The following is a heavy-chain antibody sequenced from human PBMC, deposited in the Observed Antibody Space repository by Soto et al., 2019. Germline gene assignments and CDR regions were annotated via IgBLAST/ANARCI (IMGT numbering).Heavy chain of an antibody. CDR1: GYTFTSYG. CDR3: GRGRYGDY. V-gene: IGHV1-18*01. CDR2: ISAHNGNT. D-gene: IGHD1-1*01. Sequence: QVHLVQSGAEVKKPGASVKVSCKASGYTFTSYGITWVRQAPGQGLEWMGWISAHNGNTDYAQKLQGRVIVTRDTSTSTACMELSSLRSDDTAVYYCGRGRYGDYWGQGARVTVSS. J-gene: IGHJ4*02.